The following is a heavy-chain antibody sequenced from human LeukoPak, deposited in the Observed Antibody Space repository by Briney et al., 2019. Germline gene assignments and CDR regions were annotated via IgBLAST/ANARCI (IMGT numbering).Heavy chain of an antibody. J-gene: IGHJ4*02. D-gene: IGHD3-10*01. V-gene: IGHV4-59*08. CDR1: GGSISIYY. CDR3: AIAPGRDYFDS. Sequence: SDTLSLTCSLSGGSISIYYWRALPAPPGKGLEWSGYIYYSGSTNYTPPHKSRVTISVDTYKPQSSLKLSSVTAADTAVYYCAIAPGRDYFDSWGQGTLVTVSS. CDR2: IYYSGST.